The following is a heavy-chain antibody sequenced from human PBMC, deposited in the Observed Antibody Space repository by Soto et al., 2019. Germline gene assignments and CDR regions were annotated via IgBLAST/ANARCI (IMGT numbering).Heavy chain of an antibody. CDR2: IYGNGTTV. J-gene: IGHJ4*02. CDR1: GFTFDKYW. Sequence: EVQLVESGGDLVHPGGSLRLSCAVSGFTFDKYWMHWVRQSPGKGLVWVSGIYGNGTTVIYADSVKGRFTVSRDNAKNALYLEMDSLRAEDTAVYFCARDYGDYSMGFDYWGQGTLVAVSS. D-gene: IGHD4-17*01. V-gene: IGHV3-74*01. CDR3: ARDYGDYSMGFDY.